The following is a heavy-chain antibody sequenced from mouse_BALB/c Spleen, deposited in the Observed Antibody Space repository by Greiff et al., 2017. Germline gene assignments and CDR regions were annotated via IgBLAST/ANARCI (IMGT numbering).Heavy chain of an antibody. CDR1: GFSLTGYG. CDR2: IWGDGST. V-gene: IGHV2-6-7*01. J-gene: IGHJ4*01. Sequence: QVQLKESGPGLVAPSQSLSITCTVSGFSLTGYGVNWVRQPPGKGLEWLGMIWGDGSTDYNSALKSRLSISKDNSKSQVFLKMNSLQTDDTARYYCAQFITTATYAMDYWGQGTSVTVSS. CDR3: AQFITTATYAMDY. D-gene: IGHD1-2*01.